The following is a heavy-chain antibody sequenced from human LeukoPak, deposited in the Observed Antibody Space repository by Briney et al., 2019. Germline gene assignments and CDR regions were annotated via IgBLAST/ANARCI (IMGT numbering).Heavy chain of an antibody. CDR1: GYPFRNYW. Sequence: GESLKISRKGFGYPFRNYWIAWVRQMPGKGLELVGINNPGDSDTRYCPSFQGQVTISADESTTTAYLQWSSLKASDTAMYYCARHRAAGGSYYYGAYVWGQGTTVTVSS. J-gene: IGHJ6*02. CDR2: NNPGDSDT. V-gene: IGHV5-51*01. D-gene: IGHD6-13*01. CDR3: ARHRAAGGSYYYGAYV.